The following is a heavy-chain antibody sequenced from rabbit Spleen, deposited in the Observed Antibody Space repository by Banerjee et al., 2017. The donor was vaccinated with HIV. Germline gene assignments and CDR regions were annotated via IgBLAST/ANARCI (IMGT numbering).Heavy chain of an antibody. D-gene: IGHD8-1*01. J-gene: IGHJ6*01. CDR3: ARDSGSSFSSYGMDL. V-gene: IGHV1S43*01. CDR1: GIDFSSYYY. CDR2: IYTGDGIT. Sequence: QQQLEESGGGLVKPGGTLTLTCAASGIDFSSYYYMCWVRQAPGKGLEWIACIYTGDGITCYASWAKGRFTISKISSTVTLQMTSLTAADTATYFCARDSGSSFSSYGMDLWGPGTLVSVS.